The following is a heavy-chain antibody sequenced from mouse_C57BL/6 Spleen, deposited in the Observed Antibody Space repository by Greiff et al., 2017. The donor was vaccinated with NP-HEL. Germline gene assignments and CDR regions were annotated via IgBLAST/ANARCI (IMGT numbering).Heavy chain of an antibody. D-gene: IGHD1-1*01. Sequence: QVQLQQPGAELVRPGSSVKLSCKASGYTFTSYWMHWVKQRPIQGLEWIGNIDPSDSETHYNQKFKDKATLTVDKSSSTAYMQLSSLTSDDSAVYYCERDYYGRGYFDYWGQGTTLTVSS. J-gene: IGHJ2*01. CDR2: IDPSDSET. CDR3: ERDYYGRGYFDY. CDR1: GYTFTSYW. V-gene: IGHV1-52*01.